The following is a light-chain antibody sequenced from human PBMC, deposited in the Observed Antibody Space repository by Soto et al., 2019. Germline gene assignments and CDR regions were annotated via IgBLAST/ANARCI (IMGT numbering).Light chain of an antibody. V-gene: IGKV3-15*01. Sequence: EIVMTQSPATLSVSPGERATLSCRASQSVSSNLAWYQQKPGQAPRLLIYCASTRATGIPARFSGSGSGTEFTLTISSLQSEDFAVYYCQQYNNWPPYTFGXXX. CDR1: QSVSSN. CDR2: CAS. J-gene: IGKJ2*01. CDR3: QQYNNWPPYT.